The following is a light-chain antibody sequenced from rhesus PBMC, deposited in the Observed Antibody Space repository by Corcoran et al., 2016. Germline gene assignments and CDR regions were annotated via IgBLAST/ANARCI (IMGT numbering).Light chain of an antibody. CDR3: QETSNLFT. CDR1: QSVSSD. V-gene: IGKV3-31*02. J-gene: IGKJ3*01. CDR2: GAS. Sequence: EIVMTQSPATLSLSPGERATLSCRASQSVSSDLAWYQQKPGQAPRLLIFGASSRPTGIPDRCSGSGSGTDFPLTISSLEPEDFAVYYCQETSNLFTFGPGTKLDIK.